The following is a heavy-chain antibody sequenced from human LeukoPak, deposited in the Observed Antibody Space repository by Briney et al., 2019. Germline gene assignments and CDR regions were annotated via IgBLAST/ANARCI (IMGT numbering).Heavy chain of an antibody. CDR2: IYYSGST. Sequence: SETLSLTCTVSGGSISSSSYYWGWIRQPPGKGLEWIGSIYYSGSTYYNPSLKSRVTISVDTPKNQFSLKLSSVTAADTAVYYCARSHPGGYFDYWGQGTLVTVSS. CDR3: ARSHPGGYFDY. V-gene: IGHV4-39*07. CDR1: GGSISSSSYY. D-gene: IGHD3-10*01. J-gene: IGHJ4*02.